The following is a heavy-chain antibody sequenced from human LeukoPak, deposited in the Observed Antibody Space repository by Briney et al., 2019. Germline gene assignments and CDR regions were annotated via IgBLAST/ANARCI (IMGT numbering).Heavy chain of an antibody. V-gene: IGHV4-61*02. Sequence: SETLSLTCTVSGGSISSRSYYWSWIRQPAGKGLEWIGRIYTSGSTKYNPSLKSRVTISVDTSKNQFSLKLRSVTAADTAVYYCARDYLLGYCSGGSCSERDYWGQGTLVTVSS. J-gene: IGHJ4*02. CDR2: IYTSGST. CDR3: ARDYLLGYCSGGSCSERDY. CDR1: GGSISSRSYY. D-gene: IGHD2-15*01.